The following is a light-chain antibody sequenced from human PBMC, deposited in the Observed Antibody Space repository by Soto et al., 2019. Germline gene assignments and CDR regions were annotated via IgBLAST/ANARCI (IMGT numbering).Light chain of an antibody. CDR1: QSVSGW. Sequence: DIQMTQSPSTLSASVGDTVTVTCRASQSVSGWLAWYQQKPGEAPKLLIYKASTLKSGVPSRFSGSGSGTEFTLTISNLQPDDFATYYGQHYNSYSEAFGQGTKV. CDR3: QHYNSYSEA. J-gene: IGKJ1*01. CDR2: KAS. V-gene: IGKV1-5*03.